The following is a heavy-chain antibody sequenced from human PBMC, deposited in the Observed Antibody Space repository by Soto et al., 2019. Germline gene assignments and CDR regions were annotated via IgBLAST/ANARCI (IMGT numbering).Heavy chain of an antibody. CDR1: GFTFSSYS. CDR3: ARLGFSSGSYYYFDY. Sequence: EVQLVESGGGLVKPGGSLRLSCAASGFTFSSYSMNWVRQAPGKGLEWVSSISSSSSYIYYADSVKGRFTISRDNAKNSLYLQMNSLRAEDTAVYYCARLGFSSGSYYYFDYWGREPWSPSPQ. CDR2: ISSSSSYI. J-gene: IGHJ4*02. V-gene: IGHV3-21*01. D-gene: IGHD3-10*01.